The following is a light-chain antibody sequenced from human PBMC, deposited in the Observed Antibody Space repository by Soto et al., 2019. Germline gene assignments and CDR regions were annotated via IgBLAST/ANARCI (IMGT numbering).Light chain of an antibody. CDR3: QQYNSSPPMYT. V-gene: IGKV3-20*01. Sequence: EIVLTQSPVTLSLSPGDRATLSCRTSQSVTSSYLAWYQQRPGQAPRLLIYGTSSRATGIPDRFSGSGSVTDFTLTISRLEPEDFAVYYCQQYNSSPPMYTFGQGTKLEIK. CDR2: GTS. J-gene: IGKJ2*01. CDR1: QSVTSSY.